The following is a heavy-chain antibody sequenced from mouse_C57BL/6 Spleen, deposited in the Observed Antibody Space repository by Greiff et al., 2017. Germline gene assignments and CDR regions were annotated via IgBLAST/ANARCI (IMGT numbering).Heavy chain of an antibody. CDR2: IHPNSGST. V-gene: IGHV1-64*01. CDR3: ARDDYDPYYCFDY. Sequence: QVQLKQPGAELVKPGASVKLSCKASGYTFTSYWMHWVKQRPGQGLEWIGMIHPNSGSTNYNEKFKSKATLTVDKSSSTAYMQLSSLTSEDSAVYYCARDDYDPYYCFDYWGQGTTLTVSS. J-gene: IGHJ2*01. CDR1: GYTFTSYW. D-gene: IGHD2-4*01.